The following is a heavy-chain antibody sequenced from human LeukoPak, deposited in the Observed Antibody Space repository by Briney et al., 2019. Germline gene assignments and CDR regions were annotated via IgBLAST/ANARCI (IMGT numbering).Heavy chain of an antibody. J-gene: IGHJ4*02. D-gene: IGHD6-19*01. CDR3: VPGGLAVSGIDY. V-gene: IGHV3-7*01. Sequence: GGSLRLSCAASGFSFSTYWMSWVRQAPGKGLEWVANITPDGSDRYYVDSLKGRVTISRDNTKSSLYLQLNSLRAEDTAVYYCVPGGLAVSGIDYWGQGALVTVSS. CDR1: GFSFSTYW. CDR2: ITPDGSDR.